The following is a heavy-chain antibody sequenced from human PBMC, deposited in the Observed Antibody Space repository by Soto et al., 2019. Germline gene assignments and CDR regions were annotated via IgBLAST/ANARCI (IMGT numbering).Heavy chain of an antibody. CDR1: GGSISSYY. J-gene: IGHJ4*02. D-gene: IGHD3-9*01. Sequence: QVQLQESGPGLVKPSETLSLTCTVSGGSISSYYWSWIRQPPGKGLEWIGRIYTSGSTNYNPSLKSRVTMSVDTSKNQFSLQLSSVTAADTAVYYCARERDYDISFLIGYWGQGTLVTVSS. CDR3: ARERDYDISFLIGY. CDR2: IYTSGST. V-gene: IGHV4-4*07.